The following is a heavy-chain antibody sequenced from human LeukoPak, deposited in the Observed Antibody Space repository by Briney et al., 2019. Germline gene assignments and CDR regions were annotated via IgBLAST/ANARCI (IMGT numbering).Heavy chain of an antibody. D-gene: IGHD3-10*01. CDR1: GYSFTSYW. CDR3: ARRVHYYGSGSYYDWFDP. CDR2: IYPGDSDT. J-gene: IGHJ5*02. V-gene: IGHV5-51*01. Sequence: GESLKISCKGSGYSFTSYWIRWVRQMPRKGLEWMGFIYPGDSDTRYSPSFQGQVTVSADKSISTASLQWSSLKASDTAMYYCARRVHYYGSGSYYDWFDPCGQGTLVTVSS.